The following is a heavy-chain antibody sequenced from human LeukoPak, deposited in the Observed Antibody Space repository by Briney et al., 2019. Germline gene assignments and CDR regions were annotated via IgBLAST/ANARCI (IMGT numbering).Heavy chain of an antibody. CDR1: GFTFSSYW. J-gene: IGHJ3*02. CDR3: ARWGYFDGPYAFDI. V-gene: IGHV3-74*01. CDR2: INSDGSST. D-gene: IGHD3-9*01. Sequence: GGSLRLSCAASGFTFSSYWMHWVRQAPGKGLVWVSRINSDGSSTSYADSVKGRFTISRDNAENTLYLQMNSLRAEDTAVYYCARWGYFDGPYAFDIWGQGTTVTVSS.